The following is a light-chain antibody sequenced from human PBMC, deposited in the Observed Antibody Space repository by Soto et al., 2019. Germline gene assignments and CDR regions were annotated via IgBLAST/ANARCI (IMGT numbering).Light chain of an antibody. CDR3: CSFAGSNSWV. CDR2: EAT. J-gene: IGLJ3*02. V-gene: IGLV2-23*01. Sequence: QSALTQPPSVSGSPGQSITVSCTGTSSDIGASNFVSWYQHLPGRAPKLIIYEATRRPSGISNRFSGSKSGNTASLTISGLQAEDEADYYCCSFAGSNSWVFGGGTKLTVL. CDR1: SSDIGASNF.